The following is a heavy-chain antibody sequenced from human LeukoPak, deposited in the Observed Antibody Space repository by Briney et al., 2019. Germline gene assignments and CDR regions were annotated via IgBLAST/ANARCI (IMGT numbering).Heavy chain of an antibody. V-gene: IGHV3-15*01. Sequence: PGGSLRLFCAVSGFTFSNPWMSWVRQAPGKGLEWVGRNKNKSDGETTEYAAPVNGRFTISRDDSKNTLYLQMNSLKTEDTAVYYCITDLMDVWGQGTTVTVSS. CDR2: NKNKSDGETT. J-gene: IGHJ6*02. CDR3: ITDLMDV. CDR1: GFTFSNPW.